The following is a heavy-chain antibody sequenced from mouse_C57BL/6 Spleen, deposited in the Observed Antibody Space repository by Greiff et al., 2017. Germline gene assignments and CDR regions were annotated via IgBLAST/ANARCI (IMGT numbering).Heavy chain of an antibody. CDR1: GYTFTSYW. CDR3: ARCPYYYGSRLAYYAMDY. D-gene: IGHD1-1*01. V-gene: IGHV1-69*01. Sequence: QVQLQQPGAELVMPGASVTLSCKASGYTFTSYWMHWVKQRPGQGLEWIGEIDPSASYTTYNQKFKGKSTLTVDKSSSTAYMQLSSLTSEDSAVXYCARCPYYYGSRLAYYAMDYWGQGTSVTVSS. CDR2: IDPSASYT. J-gene: IGHJ4*01.